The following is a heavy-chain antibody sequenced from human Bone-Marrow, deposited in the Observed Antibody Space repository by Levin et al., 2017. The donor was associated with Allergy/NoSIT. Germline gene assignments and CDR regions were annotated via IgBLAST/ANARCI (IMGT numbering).Heavy chain of an antibody. J-gene: IGHJ4*02. Sequence: SETLSLTCTVSGGSISSAGYHWTWIRQYPGKGLEWIGYISYRGSTYFNPSLKSRLTMSIDTSEQHFSLTLTSVRAADTAIYYCARLDGYSVDYWGQGALVTVSS. CDR1: GGSISSAGYH. CDR3: ARLDGYSVDY. D-gene: IGHD4-17*01. V-gene: IGHV4-31*03. CDR2: ISYRGST.